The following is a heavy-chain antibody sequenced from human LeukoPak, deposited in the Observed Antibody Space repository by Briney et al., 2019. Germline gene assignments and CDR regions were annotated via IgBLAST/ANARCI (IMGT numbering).Heavy chain of an antibody. Sequence: PGGSLRLSCAASGFTFSRYDIHRVRLGAGKRLEWVSAIDTAGDTYYLGSVKGRFTISRENAKNSLYLQMNRLRAEDTAVYYCASVVGAGYYGMDVWGQGTTVTVSS. V-gene: IGHV3-13*01. CDR3: ASVVGAGYYGMDV. CDR2: IDTAGDT. D-gene: IGHD2-15*01. CDR1: GFTFSRYD. J-gene: IGHJ6*02.